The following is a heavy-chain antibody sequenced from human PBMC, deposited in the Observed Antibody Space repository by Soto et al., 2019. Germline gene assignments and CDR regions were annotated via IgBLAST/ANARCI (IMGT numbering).Heavy chain of an antibody. D-gene: IGHD3-10*01. CDR3: ARRRAYGSGYFDY. V-gene: IGHV4-59*01. Sequence: QVQLQESGPGLVKPSETLSLTCTVSGGSISSYYWSWIRQPPGKGLEWIGYIHNSGSTNYNPSLKSRVPISIDTSNDQFSLKLSSVTDADTAMYYCARRRAYGSGYFDYWGRGTLVTVSS. CDR2: IHNSGST. CDR1: GGSISSYY. J-gene: IGHJ4*02.